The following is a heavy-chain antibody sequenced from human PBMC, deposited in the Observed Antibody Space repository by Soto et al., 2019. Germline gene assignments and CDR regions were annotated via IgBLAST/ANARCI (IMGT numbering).Heavy chain of an antibody. D-gene: IGHD6-6*01. J-gene: IGHJ4*02. V-gene: IGHV3-21*01. CDR3: AKEYSTSFDY. Sequence: GGSLRLSCAASGFTFSSYSMNWVRQAPGKGLEWVSSISSSSSYIYYADPVKGRFTISRDNAKNSLYLQMNSLRAEDTAVYYCAKEYSTSFDYWGQGTPVTVSS. CDR1: GFTFSSYS. CDR2: ISSSSSYI.